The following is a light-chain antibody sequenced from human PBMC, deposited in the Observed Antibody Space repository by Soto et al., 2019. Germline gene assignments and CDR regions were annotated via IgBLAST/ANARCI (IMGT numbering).Light chain of an antibody. Sequence: AIQLTQSPSSLSSSVRARFTITCRASQGISSYLGWYQQKPGKAPKLLIYAASSLQSGVPSRFSGSGSGTDFTLTISSLQPEDFATYYCLQDYNYPWTFGQGTKVDTK. CDR2: AAS. J-gene: IGKJ1*01. CDR1: QGISSY. V-gene: IGKV1-6*01. CDR3: LQDYNYPWT.